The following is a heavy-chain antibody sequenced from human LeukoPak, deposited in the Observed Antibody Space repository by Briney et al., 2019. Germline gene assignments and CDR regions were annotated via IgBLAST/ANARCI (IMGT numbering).Heavy chain of an antibody. Sequence: GGSLRLSCAASGFTVSSNYMSWVRQAPGKGLEWVAFIRHDGSQIYYTDSVRGRFTISRDNSKNTLYLQMNSLIPEDSAVYYCAKTGFQWGYYFYYMDVWGKGTTVTVSS. CDR3: AKTGFQWGYYFYYMDV. D-gene: IGHD1-14*01. V-gene: IGHV3-30*02. CDR1: GFTVSSNY. CDR2: IRHDGSQI. J-gene: IGHJ6*03.